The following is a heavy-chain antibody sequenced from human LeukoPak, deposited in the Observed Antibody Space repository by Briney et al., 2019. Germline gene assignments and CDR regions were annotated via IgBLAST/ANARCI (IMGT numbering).Heavy chain of an antibody. CDR3: ARWHSNWFDP. CDR1: GGTSSSYA. CDR2: IIPIFGTA. J-gene: IGHJ5*02. Sequence: SVKVSCKASGGTSSSYAISWVRQAPGQGLEWMGGIIPIFGTANYAQKFQGRVTITTDESTSTAYMELSSLRSEDTAVYYCARWHSNWFDPWGQGTLVTVSS. V-gene: IGHV1-69*05.